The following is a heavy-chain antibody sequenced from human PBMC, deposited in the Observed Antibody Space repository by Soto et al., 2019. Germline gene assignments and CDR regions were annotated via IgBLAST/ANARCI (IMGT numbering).Heavy chain of an antibody. Sequence: PXXTLSLTFTVSGVSISSYYWRWIPQPPGKGLEWIGYIYYSGSTNYNPSLKSRVTISVDTSKNQFSLNLSFVNAADTAVYYCVKRYSGYDDAFDIWGQGTMVTVSS. D-gene: IGHD5-12*01. V-gene: IGHV4-59*08. CDR1: GVSISSYY. CDR2: IYYSGST. CDR3: VKRYSGYDDAFDI. J-gene: IGHJ3*02.